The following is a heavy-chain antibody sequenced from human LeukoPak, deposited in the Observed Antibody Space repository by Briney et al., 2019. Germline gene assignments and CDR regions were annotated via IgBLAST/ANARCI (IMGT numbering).Heavy chain of an antibody. J-gene: IGHJ4*02. V-gene: IGHV3-11*04. Sequence: GGSLRLSCAAYGFTFNEYYMSWIRQAPGKGLEWVAYISSSGSTIYYTDSVKGRFTISRDNSKNSLYLQMNSLRAEDTAVYYCAREKWLVNWIFDYWGQGALVTVSS. CDR3: AREKWLVNWIFDY. CDR1: GFTFNEYY. CDR2: ISSSGSTI. D-gene: IGHD6-19*01.